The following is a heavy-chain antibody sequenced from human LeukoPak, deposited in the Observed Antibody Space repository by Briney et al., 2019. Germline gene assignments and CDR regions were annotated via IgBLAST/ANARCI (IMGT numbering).Heavy chain of an antibody. V-gene: IGHV4-59*02. Sequence: SETLSLTCTVSGASVSSFYWTWIRQLPGKGLEWIGYIYYSGSTNYNPSLKSRVTISIDTSKNQFSLKMNSVTAADSAVYYCVKVRANYDTLTGHYKGDSFDIWGQGTMITVSS. CDR3: VKVRANYDTLTGHYKGDSFDI. CDR1: GASVSSFY. D-gene: IGHD3-9*01. CDR2: IYYSGST. J-gene: IGHJ3*02.